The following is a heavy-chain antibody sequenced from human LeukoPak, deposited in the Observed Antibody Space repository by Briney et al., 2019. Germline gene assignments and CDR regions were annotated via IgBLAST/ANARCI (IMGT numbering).Heavy chain of an antibody. J-gene: IGHJ4*02. CDR3: ASYSSLFDY. Sequence: SETLSLTCTVSGGSISSGDYYWNWIRQPPGKGLEWIRYIYYSGNTYYNPSLKSRVTISVDTSKNQFSLKLSSVTAADTAVYYCASYSSLFDYWGQGTLVTVSS. CDR1: GGSISSGDYY. V-gene: IGHV4-30-4*08. D-gene: IGHD3-22*01. CDR2: IYYSGNT.